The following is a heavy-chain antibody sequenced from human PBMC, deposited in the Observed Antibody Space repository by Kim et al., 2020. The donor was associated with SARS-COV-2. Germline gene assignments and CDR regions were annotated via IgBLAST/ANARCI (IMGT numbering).Heavy chain of an antibody. CDR2: T. CDR3: ARHEKNAMDV. J-gene: IGHJ6*02. V-gene: IGHV5-51*01. Sequence: TSYTPSLQGQVTIPDDQSISTAYLQWSSLKTSDTAMYYCARHEKNAMDVWGQGTTVTVSS.